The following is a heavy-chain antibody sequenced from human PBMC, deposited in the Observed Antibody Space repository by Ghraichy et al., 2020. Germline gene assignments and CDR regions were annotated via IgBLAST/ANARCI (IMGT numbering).Heavy chain of an antibody. J-gene: IGHJ4*02. V-gene: IGHV3-15*01. CDR3: TTLSTHASYCTYDVCYCDY. CDR1: GFTFSNAW. Sequence: GGSLRLSCTASGFTFSNAWMNWVRQAPGKGLEWVARIKGRIDGATTNYAAPVKGRFTISSDDSKNMLYLQMDSLKTEDTAVYYCTTLSTHASYCTYDVCYCDYWGQGALDTVSS. CDR2: IKGRIDGATT. D-gene: IGHD2-8*01.